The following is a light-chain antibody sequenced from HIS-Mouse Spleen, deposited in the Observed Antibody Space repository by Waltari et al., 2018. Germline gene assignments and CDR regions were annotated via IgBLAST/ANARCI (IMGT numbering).Light chain of an antibody. V-gene: IGLV3-10*01. CDR2: EDS. CDR1: VLPKKY. CDR3: YSTDSSGNHRV. J-gene: IGLJ2*01. Sequence: SYELTQPPSVSVSPGQTARITCSGDVLPKKYAYWYQQKSGQAPVLVIYEDSKRPSGIPERFSGSSSGTMATLTISGAQVEDEVDYYCYSTDSSGNHRVFGGGTKLTVL.